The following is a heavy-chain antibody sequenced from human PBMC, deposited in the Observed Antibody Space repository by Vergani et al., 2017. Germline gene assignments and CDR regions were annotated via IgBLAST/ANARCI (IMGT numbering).Heavy chain of an antibody. D-gene: IGHD3-22*01. CDR3: ATGAYYYDSSGYYFHDAFDI. Sequence: QLQLQESGSGLVKPSQTLSLTCAVSGGSISSGGYSWSWIRQPPGKGLEWIGYIYHSGRTYYNPSLKSRVTISVDRSKNQFSLKLSSVTAADTAVYYCATGAYYYDSSGYYFHDAFDIWGQGTMVTVSS. V-gene: IGHV4-30-2*01. J-gene: IGHJ3*02. CDR2: IYHSGRT. CDR1: GGSISSGGYS.